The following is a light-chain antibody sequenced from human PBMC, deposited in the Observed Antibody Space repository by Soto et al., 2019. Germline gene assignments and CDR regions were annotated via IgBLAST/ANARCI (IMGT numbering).Light chain of an antibody. J-gene: IGKJ1*01. V-gene: IGKV3-20*01. CDR3: QQYSNSRT. CDR1: QSVSNNY. Sequence: EIVLTQSPGTLSLFPGERATLFCRASQSVSNNYLAWYQQKPGQAPRLLIYVASNRATGIPDRFSGSGSGTDFSLTISRLEPEDFALYYCQQYSNSRTFGQGTKVEIK. CDR2: VAS.